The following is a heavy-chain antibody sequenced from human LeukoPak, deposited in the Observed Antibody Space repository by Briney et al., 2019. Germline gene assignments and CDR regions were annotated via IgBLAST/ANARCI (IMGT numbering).Heavy chain of an antibody. CDR3: ARVGRYYDSSGYSPRSYYFDY. V-gene: IGHV4-34*01. CDR2: INHSGST. D-gene: IGHD3-22*01. J-gene: IGHJ4*02. Sequence: SETLSLTCAVHGGSFSGYYWSWIRQPPGKGLEWIGEINHSGSTNYNPSLRSRVTISVDTSKNQFSLKLSSVTAADTAVYYCARVGRYYDSSGYSPRSYYFDYWGQGTLVTVSS. CDR1: GGSFSGYY.